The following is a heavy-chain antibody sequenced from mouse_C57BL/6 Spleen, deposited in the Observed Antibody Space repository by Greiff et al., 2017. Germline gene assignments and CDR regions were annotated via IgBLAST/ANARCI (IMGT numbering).Heavy chain of an antibody. V-gene: IGHV1-69*01. Sequence: QVQLQQPGAELVMPGASVKLSCKASGYTFTSYWMHWVKQRPGQGLEWIGEIDPSDSYTNYNQKFKGKSTLTVDKSSSTAYMQLSSLTSEDSAVXYWARGSYYFDYWGEGTTLTVSS. CDR1: GYTFTSYW. CDR2: IDPSDSYT. J-gene: IGHJ2*01. CDR3: ARGSYYFDY.